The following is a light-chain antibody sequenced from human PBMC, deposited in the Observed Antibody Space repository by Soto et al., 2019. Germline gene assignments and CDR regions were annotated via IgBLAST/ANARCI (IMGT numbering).Light chain of an antibody. CDR3: RQYDNLPPT. V-gene: IGKV1-33*01. CDR2: DAY. Sequence: DLQMTQSPSSLSASVGDRVTITCKSSQDITKYLNWYRQKPGKAPNLLIYDAYKLKTGVPSRFSGTGSGTYVTLTISSLQPEDIATYFCRQYDNLPPTFGGGTRVEIK. CDR1: QDITKY. J-gene: IGKJ4*01.